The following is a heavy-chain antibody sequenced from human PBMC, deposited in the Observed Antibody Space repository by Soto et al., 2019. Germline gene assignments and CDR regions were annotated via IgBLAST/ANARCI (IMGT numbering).Heavy chain of an antibody. CDR1: GFTFSSYA. Sequence: GGSLRLSCAASGFTFSSYAMSWVRQAPGKGLEWVSAISGSGGSTYYADSVKGRFTISRDNSKNTLCLQMNSLRAEDTAVYYCAKVVATTYYYYGMDVWGQGTTVTVSS. CDR3: AKVVATTYYYYGMDV. D-gene: IGHD5-12*01. V-gene: IGHV3-23*01. J-gene: IGHJ6*02. CDR2: ISGSGGST.